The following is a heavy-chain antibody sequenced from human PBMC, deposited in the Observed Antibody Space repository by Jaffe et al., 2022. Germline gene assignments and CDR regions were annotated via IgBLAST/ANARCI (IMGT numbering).Heavy chain of an antibody. V-gene: IGHV1-69*01. D-gene: IGHD4-17*01. CDR1: GGTFSSYA. J-gene: IGHJ1*01. CDR3: ARDHDYGDYVVPTPEYFQH. CDR2: IIPIFGTA. Sequence: QVQLVQSGAEVKKPGSSVKVSCKASGGTFSSYAISWVRQAPGQGLEWMGGIIPIFGTANYAQKFQGRVTITADESTSTAYMELSSLRSEDTAVYYCARDHDYGDYVVPTPEYFQHWGQGTLVTVSS.